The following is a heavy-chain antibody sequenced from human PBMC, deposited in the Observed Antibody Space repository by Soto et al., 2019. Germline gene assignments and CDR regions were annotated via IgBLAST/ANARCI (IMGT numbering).Heavy chain of an antibody. CDR2: MHYSGRN. J-gene: IGHJ5*02. V-gene: IGHV4-39*02. Sequence: PSETLSLTCTVSGGSVSSNNYYWGWIRQPPGKGLEWIGNMHYSGRNNYNPSLKSRITISVDTSKNHLSLKLSSVTAADTAVYFCARRAIVGDKGGWFDPWGQGTLVTVSS. CDR3: ARRAIVGDKGGWFDP. D-gene: IGHD1-26*01. CDR1: GGSVSSNNYY.